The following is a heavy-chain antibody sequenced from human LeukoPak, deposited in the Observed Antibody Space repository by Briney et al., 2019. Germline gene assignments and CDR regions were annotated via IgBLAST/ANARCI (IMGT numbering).Heavy chain of an antibody. Sequence: PGGSLRLSCAVSRFTFSSYAMSWVRQAPGKGLEWVSAISGSGGSTYYADTVKGRFTISRDNSKNTLYLQMNSLRVEDTAVYYCATAYISHIAAAGSKDDYWGQGTLVTVSS. CDR1: RFTFSSYA. V-gene: IGHV3-23*01. CDR3: ATAYISHIAAAGSKDDY. CDR2: ISGSGGST. D-gene: IGHD6-13*01. J-gene: IGHJ4*02.